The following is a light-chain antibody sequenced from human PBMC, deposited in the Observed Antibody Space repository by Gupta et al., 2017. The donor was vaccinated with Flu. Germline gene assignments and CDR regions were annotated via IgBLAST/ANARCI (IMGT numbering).Light chain of an antibody. V-gene: IGKV3-20*01. Sequence: ERTSRSSMACRAISSNYLAWYQQKPGQAPKLLIYCASTRASDIPDRFSGSGSGTDFTLTISRLEPDDAAVYCCQQYGNTPQTFGQGTKVEIK. J-gene: IGKJ1*01. CDR1: RAISSNY. CDR3: QQYGNTPQT. CDR2: CAS.